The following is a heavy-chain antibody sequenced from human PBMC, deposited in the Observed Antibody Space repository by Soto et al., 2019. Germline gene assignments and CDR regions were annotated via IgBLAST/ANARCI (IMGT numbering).Heavy chain of an antibody. Sequence: SETLSLTCTVSGGSISSYYWSWIRQPPGKGLEWIGYIYYSGSTNYNLSLKNRVTISVDTSKNQFSLKLSSVTAADTAVYYCATATRGSSYYYYGMDVWGQGPTVTVSS. D-gene: IGHD6-6*01. J-gene: IGHJ6*02. CDR3: ATATRGSSYYYYGMDV. CDR1: GGSISSYY. V-gene: IGHV4-59*01. CDR2: IYYSGST.